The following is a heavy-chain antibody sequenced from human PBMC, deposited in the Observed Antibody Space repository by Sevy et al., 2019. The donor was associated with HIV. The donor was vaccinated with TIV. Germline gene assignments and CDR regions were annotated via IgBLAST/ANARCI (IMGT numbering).Heavy chain of an antibody. CDR2: ISDSGHIK. J-gene: IGHJ4*02. Sequence: GGSLRLSCAASGFTFSDFYMSWIRQAPGKGLEWVSYISDSGHIKHYEDSVKGRFLTSRANAHNTVDLQMNSLTGEDTADYYCVRGGGRIHDFDYWGRGTLVTVSS. D-gene: IGHD3-16*01. CDR3: VRGGGRIHDFDY. CDR1: GFTFSDFY. V-gene: IGHV3-11*01.